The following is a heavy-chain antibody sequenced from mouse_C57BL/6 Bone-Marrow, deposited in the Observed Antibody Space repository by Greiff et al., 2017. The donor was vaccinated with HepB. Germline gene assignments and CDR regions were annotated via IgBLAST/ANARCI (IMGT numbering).Heavy chain of an antibody. Sequence: QVQLQQPGAELVKPGASVKMSCKASGYTFTSYWITWVKQRPGQGLEWIGDIYPGSGSTNYNEKFKSKATLTVDTSSSTAYMQISSLTSEDSAVYYCARVTTVVPIFDYWGQGTTLTVSS. CDR1: GYTFTSYW. D-gene: IGHD1-1*01. V-gene: IGHV1-55*01. CDR3: ARVTTVVPIFDY. CDR2: IYPGSGST. J-gene: IGHJ2*01.